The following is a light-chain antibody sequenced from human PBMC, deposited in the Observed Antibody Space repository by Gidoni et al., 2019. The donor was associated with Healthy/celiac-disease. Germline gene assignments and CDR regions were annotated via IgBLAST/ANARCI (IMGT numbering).Light chain of an antibody. V-gene: IGLV1-36*01. CDR2: YDD. Sequence: QSVLTQPPSVSDAPRHWVTISCSGSSSNIGNNAVNLYQQLPGKAPKLLIYYDDLLPSGVSDRFSGSKSGTSASLAISGLQSEDEADYYCAAWDDSLNGWVFGGGTKLTVL. CDR1: SSNIGNNA. J-gene: IGLJ3*02. CDR3: AAWDDSLNGWV.